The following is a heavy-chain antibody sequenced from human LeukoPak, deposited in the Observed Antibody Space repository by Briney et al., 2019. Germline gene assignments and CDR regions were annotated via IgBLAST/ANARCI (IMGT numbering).Heavy chain of an antibody. Sequence: SDTLSLTCTVSGGSISSSSYSWGWIRQPPGKGLEWIGNIYYTGSTYYSPSLQSRVTISVDTSKNQFYLKLSSVTAADTAVYYCGRQLVGATAYYFDYWGQGTQVTVSS. J-gene: IGHJ4*02. D-gene: IGHD1-26*01. CDR1: GGSISSSSYS. CDR2: IYYTGST. CDR3: GRQLVGATAYYFDY. V-gene: IGHV4-39*01.